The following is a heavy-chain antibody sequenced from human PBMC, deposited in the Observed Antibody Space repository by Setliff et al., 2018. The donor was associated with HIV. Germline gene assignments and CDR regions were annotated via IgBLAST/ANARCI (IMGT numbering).Heavy chain of an antibody. CDR2: INPSGGDT. J-gene: IGHJ4*02. CDR1: GYTFTSYY. Sequence: RASVKVSCKASGYTFTSYYMHWVRQAPRHGLEWMGVINPSGGDTEYAQKFQDRVTMTTDTSTDTTYLSLTSLRSQDTAVYYCATVRIVGATEFDYWGQGTMVTVSS. V-gene: IGHV1-46*01. CDR3: ATVRIVGATEFDY. D-gene: IGHD1-26*01.